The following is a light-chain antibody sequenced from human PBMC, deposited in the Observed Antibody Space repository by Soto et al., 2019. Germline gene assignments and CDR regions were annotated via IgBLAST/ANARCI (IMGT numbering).Light chain of an antibody. CDR2: GAS. J-gene: IGKJ2*01. Sequence: EIVMTQSPATLSVSPGERATLSCRASQSVSSNLAWYQQKPGQAPRLLIYGASTRAPGIPARFSGSGSGTEFTLTISSLQSEDFAVYFCQQYNSWPRTFGQGTKLEIK. V-gene: IGKV3-15*01. CDR1: QSVSSN. CDR3: QQYNSWPRT.